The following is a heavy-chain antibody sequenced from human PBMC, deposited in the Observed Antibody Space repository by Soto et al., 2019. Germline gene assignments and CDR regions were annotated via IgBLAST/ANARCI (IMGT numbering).Heavy chain of an antibody. J-gene: IGHJ4*02. Sequence: SGPTLVNPTQTLTLTCTFSGFSLSTSGVGVGWIRQPPGKALEWLGIIYWDDDKRYSPSLKSRVTITKDTFKNQLVLTMTNMDPVDAATYYCAHLPWKQLWPRAPVVYWGQGTPVTVSS. CDR3: AHLPWKQLWPRAPVVY. CDR2: IYWDDDK. CDR1: GFSLSTSGVG. D-gene: IGHD5-18*01. V-gene: IGHV2-5*02.